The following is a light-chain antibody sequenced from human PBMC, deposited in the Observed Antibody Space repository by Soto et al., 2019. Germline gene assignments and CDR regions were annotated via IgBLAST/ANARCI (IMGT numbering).Light chain of an antibody. V-gene: IGKV3-20*01. J-gene: IGKJ1*01. CDR2: GAS. CDR1: QSVSSSF. CDR3: QQYASSPRT. Sequence: EIVLTQSPATLSVSPGERATLSYRASQSVSSSFLAWYQQKPGQAPRLLIYGASSRATGIPDRFSGSGSGTDFSLTISRLEPEDFAVYYCQQYASSPRTFGQGTKVDIK.